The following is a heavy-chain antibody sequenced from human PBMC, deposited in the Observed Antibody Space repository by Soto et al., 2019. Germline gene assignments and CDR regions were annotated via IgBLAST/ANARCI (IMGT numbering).Heavy chain of an antibody. CDR2: IRSKAYGGTT. CDR1: GFTFGDYA. J-gene: IGHJ4*02. D-gene: IGHD1-26*01. V-gene: IGHV3-49*04. CDR3: TRAGGGYPVANFDY. Sequence: SLRLSCTASGFTFGDYAMSWVRQAPGKGLEWVGFIRSKAYGGTTEYAASVKGRFTISRDDSKSIAYLQMNSLKTEDTAVYYCTRAGGGYPVANFDYWGQGTLVTVSS.